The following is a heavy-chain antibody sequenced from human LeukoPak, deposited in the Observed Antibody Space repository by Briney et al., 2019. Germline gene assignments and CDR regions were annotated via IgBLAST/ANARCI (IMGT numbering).Heavy chain of an antibody. Sequence: GGSLRLSGAASGFTISGYSLRWVPPAPGRELMWFISISSSSGYICNSDAVKGRFTISRDTAKNSMYLQMNSLRAEDTAVYYGATELRIVSSNWFDPCGEGTLV. CDR3: ATELRIVSSNWFDP. CDR2: ISSSSGYI. D-gene: IGHD1-26*01. V-gene: IGHV3-21*01. CDR1: GFTISGYS. J-gene: IGHJ5*02.